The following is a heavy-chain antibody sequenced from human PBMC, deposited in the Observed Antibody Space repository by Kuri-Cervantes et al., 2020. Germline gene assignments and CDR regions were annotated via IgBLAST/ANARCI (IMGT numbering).Heavy chain of an antibody. CDR2: ISSSSSTI. CDR3: AKAYDYVWGSYRPYFDY. V-gene: IGHV3-48*01. Sequence: GESLKISCAASGFTFSSYAMHWVRQAPGKGLEWVSYISSSSSTIYYADSVKGRFTISRDNAKNSLYLQMNSLRAEDTAVYYCAKAYDYVWGSYRPYFDYWGQGTLVTVSS. CDR1: GFTFSSYA. D-gene: IGHD3-16*02. J-gene: IGHJ4*02.